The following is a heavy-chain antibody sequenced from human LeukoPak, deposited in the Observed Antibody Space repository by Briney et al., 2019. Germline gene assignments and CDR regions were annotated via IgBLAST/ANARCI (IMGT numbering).Heavy chain of an antibody. CDR2: INGGNGNT. Sequence: GASVKVSCKASGYTFTSYAMHWVRQAPGQRLEWMGWINGGNGNTKYSQEFQGRVTITRDTSANTAYMELSSLRSEDTAVYYCARGRAIVVVTASAFDYWGQGTLVTVSS. D-gene: IGHD2-21*02. V-gene: IGHV1-3*03. CDR1: GYTFTSYA. J-gene: IGHJ4*02. CDR3: ARGRAIVVVTASAFDY.